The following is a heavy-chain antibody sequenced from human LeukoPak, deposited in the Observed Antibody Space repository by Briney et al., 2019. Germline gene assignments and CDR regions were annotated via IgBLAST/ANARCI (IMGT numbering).Heavy chain of an antibody. J-gene: IGHJ4*02. D-gene: IGHD2-8*02. CDR1: GGTLSSYP. V-gene: IGHV1-69*02. CDR2: IIPVLGIA. Sequence: SVKVSCKASGGTLSSYPICWVRQAPGQGLEWMGRIIPVLGIANYAQTFQGRVTITADKSSSTAYMELSSLRSEDTAVYYCARIRGAESGLSHFDSWGPGTLVSVSS. CDR3: ARIRGAESGLSHFDS.